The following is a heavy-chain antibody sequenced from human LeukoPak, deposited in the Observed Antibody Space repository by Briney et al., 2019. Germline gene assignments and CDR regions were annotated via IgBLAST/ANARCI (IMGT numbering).Heavy chain of an antibody. CDR3: ARGPNYGDRVDYFDY. CDR1: GFIFRNHW. Sequence: GGSLRLSCAASGFIFRNHWMSWVRLVPGRALEWVAHIKQDGNEKHYVDSVEGRFTLSRDDSKNSLYLQMNSLRVDDSAVYYCARGPNYGDRVDYFDYWGQGTLVTVSS. V-gene: IGHV3-7*01. D-gene: IGHD4-17*01. CDR2: IKQDGNEK. J-gene: IGHJ4*02.